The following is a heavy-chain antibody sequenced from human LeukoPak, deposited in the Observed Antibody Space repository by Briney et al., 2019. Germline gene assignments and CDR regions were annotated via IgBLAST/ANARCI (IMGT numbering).Heavy chain of an antibody. V-gene: IGHV4-39*01. J-gene: IGHJ4*02. CDR1: GGSVSSSNFY. CDR3: VRQGTNSGYYLLDY. CDR2: VAHKGPTV. D-gene: IGHD3-22*01. Sequence: PSETLSLTCTVSGGSVSSSNFYWAWIRQPPGKGLEWIGEVAHKGPTVYSPTLNRKYNPSFKSRVTMSVDPSKNQFSLKLTSVTVADTATYYCVRQGTNSGYYLLDYWGQGHLVIVSS.